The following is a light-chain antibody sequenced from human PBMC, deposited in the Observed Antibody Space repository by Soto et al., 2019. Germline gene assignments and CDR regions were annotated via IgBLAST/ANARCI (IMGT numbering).Light chain of an antibody. CDR3: QQYGFTPGLT. J-gene: IGKJ4*01. CDR1: QSVSGSY. V-gene: IGKV3-20*01. CDR2: AAS. Sequence: EIVLTQSPGTLSLSPGERATLSCRASQSVSGSYLAWYQQKPGQAHRLLIYAASRRATGIPDRFSGSGSGTDFTLTISRLAPEDFALYYCQQYGFTPGLTFGGGTKVEIK.